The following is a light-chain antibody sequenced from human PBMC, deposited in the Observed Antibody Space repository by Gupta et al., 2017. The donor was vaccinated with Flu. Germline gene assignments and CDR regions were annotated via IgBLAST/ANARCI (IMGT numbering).Light chain of an antibody. CDR2: KAS. CDR3: QQYDSYPWK. V-gene: IGKV1-5*03. CDR1: QSISSW. Sequence: DIQMTQSPSTLSASVGDKVTITCRASQSISSWLAWYLQKPGKAPKLLIYKASTLESGVPSRFSGSGSGTDFTLTISSLQPDDFATYYCQQYDSYPWKFGQGTKVEIK. J-gene: IGKJ1*01.